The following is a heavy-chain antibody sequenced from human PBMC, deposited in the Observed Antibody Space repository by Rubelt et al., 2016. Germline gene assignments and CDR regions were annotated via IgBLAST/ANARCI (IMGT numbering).Heavy chain of an antibody. D-gene: IGHD3-16*01. CDR1: GFTFSSYA. CDR3: ASLGEPPYF. V-gene: IGHV3-48*03. CDR2: ISGSGERI. Sequence: VQLVESGGGVVQPGRSLRLSCAASGFTFSSYAMHWVRQAPGKGLEWVAYISGSGERIYYADSVKGRFTIFRDNAKASLYLQMNSLSADDAAVYYCASLGEPPYFWGQGTLVTVSS. J-gene: IGHJ4*02.